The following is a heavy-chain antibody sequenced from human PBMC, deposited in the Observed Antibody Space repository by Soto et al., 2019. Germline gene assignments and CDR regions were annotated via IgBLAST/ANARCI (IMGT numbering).Heavy chain of an antibody. D-gene: IGHD2-2*01. CDR2: IYYRSKWFH. Sequence: SQTLSLTCVISGDSVSSNGACWNWIRQSPSRGLQWLGRIYYRSKWFHDYAASVESRMAINPDTSRNQFSLQLNYVTPEDTAVYYCTRVHCSASTCLDGLDFWGQGTTVTVSS. CDR1: GDSVSSNGAC. V-gene: IGHV6-1*01. CDR3: TRVHCSASTCLDGLDF. J-gene: IGHJ6*02.